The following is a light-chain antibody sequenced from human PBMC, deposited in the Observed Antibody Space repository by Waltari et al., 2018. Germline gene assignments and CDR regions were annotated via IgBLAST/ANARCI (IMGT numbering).Light chain of an antibody. J-gene: IGLJ3*02. V-gene: IGLV2-23*01. CDR3: CSYAGSYTWV. CDR2: DDN. CDR1: SSDVGNYNI. Sequence: QSALTQPASVSGSPGQSITISCPATSSDVGNYNIVSWYQQYPGKAPKVMIYDDNRRPSGVSDRFSGSKSGNTASLTISGVQAEDEADYYCCSYAGSYTWVFGGGTKLTVL.